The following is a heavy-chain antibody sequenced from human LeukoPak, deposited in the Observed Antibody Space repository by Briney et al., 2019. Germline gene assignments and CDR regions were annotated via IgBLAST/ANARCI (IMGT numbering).Heavy chain of an antibody. CDR1: GGTFSSYA. Sequence: SVKVSCKASGGTFSSYAISWVRQAPGQGLEWMGGIIPIFGTANYAQKFQGRVTITADEFTSTAYMELSSLRSEDTAVYYCARVGDPGAPGWFDPWGQGTLVTVSS. D-gene: IGHD3-10*01. CDR3: ARVGDPGAPGWFDP. J-gene: IGHJ5*02. V-gene: IGHV1-69*13. CDR2: IIPIFGTA.